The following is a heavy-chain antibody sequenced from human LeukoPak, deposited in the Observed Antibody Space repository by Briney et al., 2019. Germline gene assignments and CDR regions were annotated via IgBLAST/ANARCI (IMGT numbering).Heavy chain of an antibody. CDR1: GGSISSYY. CDR2: IYYSGST. CDR3: ARMDYDLWSGFFGPHDY. Sequence: PSETLSLTCTVSGGSISSYYWSWIRQPPGKGLEWIGYIYYSGSTNYNPSLKSRVTISVDTSKNQFSLKLSSVTAADTAVYYCARMDYDLWSGFFGPHDYWGQGTLVTVSS. V-gene: IGHV4-59*01. J-gene: IGHJ4*02. D-gene: IGHD3-3*01.